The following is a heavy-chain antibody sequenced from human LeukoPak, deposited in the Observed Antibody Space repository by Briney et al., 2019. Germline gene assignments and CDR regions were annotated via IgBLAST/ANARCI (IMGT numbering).Heavy chain of an antibody. CDR1: GFTFSSYG. Sequence: QPGGSLRLSCAASGFTFSSYGMHWVRQAPGKGLEWVANINQGGSVKYYVDSVKGRFTISRDDAKNSLYVQMNSLRDEDTAVYYCARVGYSGWNLEYWGQGTLVTVSS. J-gene: IGHJ4*02. D-gene: IGHD5-12*01. CDR3: ARVGYSGWNLEY. CDR2: INQGGSVK. V-gene: IGHV3-7*01.